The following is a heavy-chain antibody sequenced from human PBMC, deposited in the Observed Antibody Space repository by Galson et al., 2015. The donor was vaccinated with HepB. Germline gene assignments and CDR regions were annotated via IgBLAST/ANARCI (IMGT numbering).Heavy chain of an antibody. Sequence: SLRLSCAASGFTFSSYAMSWVRQAPGKGLEWVSAISGSGGSTHYADSVKGRFTISRDNSKNTLYLQMNSLRAEDTAVYYCAKISRYSSSLDAFDIWGQGTMVTVSS. J-gene: IGHJ3*02. CDR3: AKISRYSSSLDAFDI. CDR2: ISGSGGST. D-gene: IGHD6-13*01. V-gene: IGHV3-23*01. CDR1: GFTFSSYA.